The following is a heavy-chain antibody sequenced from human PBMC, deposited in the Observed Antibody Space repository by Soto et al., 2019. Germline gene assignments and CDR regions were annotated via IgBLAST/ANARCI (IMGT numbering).Heavy chain of an antibody. J-gene: IGHJ6*02. Sequence: GGSLRLSCAASGFTFSSYDMHWVRQAPGKGLEYVSAISSNGGSTHYADSVKGRFTISRDNSKNTLYLQMSSLRAEDTAVYYCVKDAGPPNPKLLWFGELTTYGMDVWGQGTTVTVSS. V-gene: IGHV3-64D*06. CDR3: VKDAGPPNPKLLWFGELTTYGMDV. CDR1: GFTFSSYD. D-gene: IGHD3-10*01. CDR2: ISSNGGST.